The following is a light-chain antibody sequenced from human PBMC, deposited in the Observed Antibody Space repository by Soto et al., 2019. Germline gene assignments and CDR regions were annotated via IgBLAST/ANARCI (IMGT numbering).Light chain of an antibody. CDR2: GNT. CDR1: SSNIGAGHD. J-gene: IGLJ3*02. V-gene: IGLV1-40*01. CDR3: QSYDRSLSGSV. Sequence: QSVLTQPPSVSGAPGQRVTISCTGSSSNIGAGHDVHWYQQLPGTAPKLLIYGNTNRPSGVPDRFSGSKSGTSASLAITGLQAEEEADYYCQSYDRSLSGSVCGGGTKLTVL.